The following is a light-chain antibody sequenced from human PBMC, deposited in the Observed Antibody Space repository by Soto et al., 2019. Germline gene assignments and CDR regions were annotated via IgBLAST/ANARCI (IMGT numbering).Light chain of an antibody. CDR2: EVS. CDR1: SSDVGGNNY. V-gene: IGLV2-8*01. CDR3: SSYAGSQGV. Sequence: QSVLTQPPSASGSPGQSVTISCTGTSSDVGGNNYVSWYQQQPGKAPKLMIYEVSKRPSGVPDRFSGSKSGNTASLTVSGLQVEDEADYYCSSYAGSQGVFGGGTKVTVL. J-gene: IGLJ2*01.